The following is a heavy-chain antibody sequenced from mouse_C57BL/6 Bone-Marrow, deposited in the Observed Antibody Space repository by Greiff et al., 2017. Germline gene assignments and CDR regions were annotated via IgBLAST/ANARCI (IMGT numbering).Heavy chain of an antibody. J-gene: IGHJ4*01. CDR1: GFNIKDYY. CDR3: THSYYAMDY. CDR2: IDPEDGDT. V-gene: IGHV14-1*01. Sequence: EVKLVESGAELVRPGASVKLSCTASGFNIKDYYMHWVKQRPEQGLEWIGRIDPEDGDTEYAPKFQGKATMTAATSSNTAYLQLSSLTSEDTAVYYCTHSYYAMDYWGQGTSVTVSS.